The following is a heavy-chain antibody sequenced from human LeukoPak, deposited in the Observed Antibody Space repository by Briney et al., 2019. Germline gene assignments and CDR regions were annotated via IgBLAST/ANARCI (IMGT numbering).Heavy chain of an antibody. D-gene: IGHD3-3*01. V-gene: IGHV1-46*01. J-gene: IGHJ3*02. CDR1: GYTFTTYY. CDR3: ASHFFGVVIIPGAFDI. Sequence: ASVKVSCKASGYTFTTYYMHWVRQAPGQGLEWMGIINPSGGSTSYAQKFQGRVTITRDTSTSTVYMEVSSLRSEDTAVYYCASHFFGVVIIPGAFDIWGQGTMVTVSS. CDR2: INPSGGST.